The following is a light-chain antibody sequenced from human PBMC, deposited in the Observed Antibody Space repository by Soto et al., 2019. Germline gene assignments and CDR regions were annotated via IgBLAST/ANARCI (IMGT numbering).Light chain of an antibody. CDR2: DVS. CDR3: SSYTSFSTLV. V-gene: IGLV2-14*01. Sequence: QSVLTQPASVSGSPGQSITISCTGTSSDVGGYNYVSWYQQHPGKAPKLMIYDVSNRPSGVSNRFSGSKSGNTASLTISGLQAEVVADYYCSSYTSFSTLVFGGGTKATVL. J-gene: IGLJ2*01. CDR1: SSDVGGYNY.